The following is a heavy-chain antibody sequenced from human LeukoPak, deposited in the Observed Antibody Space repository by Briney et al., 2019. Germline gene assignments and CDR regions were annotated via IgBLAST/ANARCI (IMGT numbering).Heavy chain of an antibody. Sequence: GGSLRLSCAASGFTFSSYAIHWVRQAPGKGLEWVAVITYDGSNKYYADSVKGRFTISRDNSKNTLFLQMNSLRAEDTAVYYCARASGSGYYFDYWGRGTLVTVSS. CDR3: ARASGSGYYFDY. V-gene: IGHV3-30*04. D-gene: IGHD3-22*01. CDR2: ITYDGSNK. CDR1: GFTFSSYA. J-gene: IGHJ4*02.